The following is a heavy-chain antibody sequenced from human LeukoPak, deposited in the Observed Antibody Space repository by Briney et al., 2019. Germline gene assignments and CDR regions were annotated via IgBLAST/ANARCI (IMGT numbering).Heavy chain of an antibody. V-gene: IGHV1-3*01. Sequence: ASVKVSCKASGYTFTKYAIQWVRQAPGQRLEWMGWIDAGNGRTKYSQSFQGTVTITRDTSANIAYMELSSLRSEDTAVYYCAREYSSSWYGAGYFDYWGQGTLVTVSS. D-gene: IGHD6-13*01. J-gene: IGHJ4*02. CDR1: GYTFTKYA. CDR3: AREYSSSWYGAGYFDY. CDR2: IDAGNGRT.